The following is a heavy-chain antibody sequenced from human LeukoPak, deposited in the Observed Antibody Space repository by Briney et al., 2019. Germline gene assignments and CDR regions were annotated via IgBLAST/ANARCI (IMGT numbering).Heavy chain of an antibody. Sequence: GGSLRLSCAASGFSFSNYAMSWVRQAPARGPEWVSSIRGGGETFYADSVKGRFTLSRDNAKNSLYLQMNSLRAEDTAVYYCARDLARWGQGTLVTVSS. CDR2: IRGGGET. V-gene: IGHV3-23*01. CDR3: ARDLAR. J-gene: IGHJ4*02. CDR1: GFSFSNYA. D-gene: IGHD6-6*01.